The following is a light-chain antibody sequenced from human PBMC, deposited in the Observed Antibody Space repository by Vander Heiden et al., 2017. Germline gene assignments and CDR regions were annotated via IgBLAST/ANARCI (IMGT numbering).Light chain of an antibody. V-gene: IGKV3-20*01. Sequence: DIVLTQSPGPLSLSPGDRSTLSCRASQSVTYYFLAWYQQKPGQAPRLLIYGASSRGTDSPDRFSGSGSGTDFTLTISRREPEDFAVYYCQHYGSSLGYTFGQGTKLEIK. CDR1: QSVTYYF. J-gene: IGKJ2*01. CDR3: QHYGSSLGYT. CDR2: GAS.